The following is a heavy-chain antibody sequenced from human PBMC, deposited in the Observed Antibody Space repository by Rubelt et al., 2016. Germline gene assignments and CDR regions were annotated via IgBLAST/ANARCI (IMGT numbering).Heavy chain of an antibody. CDR3: ARGGSYEGWFDP. J-gene: IGHJ5*02. CDR1: GFTFDDYA. Sequence: EYGGGLVQPGRSLKLSCAASGFTFDDYAMPWVRQAPGKGLEWVSGISWNSGSIGYADSVKGRFTISRDNAKNSLYLQMNSLRAEDTAVYYCARGGSYEGWFDPWGQGTLVTVSS. CDR2: ISWNSGSI. V-gene: IGHV3-9*01. D-gene: IGHD1-26*01.